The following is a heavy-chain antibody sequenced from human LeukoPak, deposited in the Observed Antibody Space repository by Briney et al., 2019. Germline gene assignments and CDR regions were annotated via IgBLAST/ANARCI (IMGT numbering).Heavy chain of an antibody. Sequence: GGSLRLSCAASEFSVGSNYMTWVRQAPGKGLEWVSLIYSGGSTYYADSVKGRFTISRDNSKNTRSLQMNSLRAEDTAVYYCAKQGRDWVRDYYYYMDVWGKGTTVTISS. CDR2: IYSGGST. V-gene: IGHV3-66*04. D-gene: IGHD3-9*01. CDR1: EFSVGSNY. J-gene: IGHJ6*03. CDR3: AKQGRDWVRDYYYYMDV.